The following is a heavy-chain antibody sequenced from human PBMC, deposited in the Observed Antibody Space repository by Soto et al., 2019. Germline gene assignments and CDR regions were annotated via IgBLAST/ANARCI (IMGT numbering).Heavy chain of an antibody. CDR3: ARNFPPPTRPGADPVRVGFDY. CDR1: GYNFNTYW. V-gene: IGHV5-51*01. CDR2: IYPGDSDT. Sequence: EVQLVQSGAEVKEPGESLRISCQASGYNFNTYWIGWVRQVPGKGLEWLGLIYPGDSDTRYSPSFQGQITISADTATSTAYLQWSGLKASDTAIYYCARNFPPPTRPGADPVRVGFDYCGQGTLGTVSS. D-gene: IGHD3-10*01. J-gene: IGHJ4*02.